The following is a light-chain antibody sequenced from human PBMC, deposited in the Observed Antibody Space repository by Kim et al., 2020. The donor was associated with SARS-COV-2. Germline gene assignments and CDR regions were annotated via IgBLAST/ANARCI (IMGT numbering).Light chain of an antibody. CDR1: KLGDKY. CDR3: QAWDSSLWV. Sequence: SGSPGQTATITCSGDKLGDKYACWYQQKPGQSPVLVIYQDNKRPSGTPDRFSGSNSGNTATLTISGTQAMDEADYYCQAWDSSLWVFGGGTQLTVL. V-gene: IGLV3-1*01. CDR2: QDN. J-gene: IGLJ3*02.